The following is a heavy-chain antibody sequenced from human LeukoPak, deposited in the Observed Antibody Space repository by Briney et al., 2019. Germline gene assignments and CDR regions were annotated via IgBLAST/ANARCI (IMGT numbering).Heavy chain of an antibody. CDR1: GYTFTGYY. D-gene: IGHD6-13*01. CDR3: ARDRAAYYYYMDV. Sequence: ASVKFSCKASGYTFTGYYMHWVRHAPGQRLEWIGWINPNSDATNYAQKFQGRVTMTRDTSISTAYMELSRLRSDDTAVYYCARDRAAYYYYMDVWGKGTTVTVSS. CDR2: INPNSDAT. V-gene: IGHV1-2*02. J-gene: IGHJ6*03.